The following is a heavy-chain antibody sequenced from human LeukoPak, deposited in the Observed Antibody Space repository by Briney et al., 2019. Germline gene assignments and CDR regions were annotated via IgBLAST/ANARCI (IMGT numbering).Heavy chain of an antibody. D-gene: IGHD6-19*01. CDR3: ARGDNSSGWYPRYFDY. CDR2: ISSSSSYI. J-gene: IGHJ4*02. CDR1: GFTFSSYS. Sequence: GGSRQLSGAAAGFTFSSYSMNGGRQAPGKGVEGVSSISSSSSYIYYADSVKGRFPISRDNAKNSLYLQMNSLRAENTAVYYCARGDNSSGWYPRYFDYWGQGTLVTVSS. V-gene: IGHV3-21*01.